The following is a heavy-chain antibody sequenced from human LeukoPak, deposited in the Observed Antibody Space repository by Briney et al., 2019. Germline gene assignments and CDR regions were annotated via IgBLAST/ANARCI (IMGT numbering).Heavy chain of an antibody. V-gene: IGHV4-39*07. CDR3: ARAPLRYFDWLLDDAFDI. CDR2: IFYSGST. D-gene: IGHD3-9*01. Sequence: SETLSLTCTVSGGSISTSSYYWGWVRQPPGKGLEWIGNIFYSGSTYYSPSLKSRVTISLDTSKNQFSLKLSSVTAADTAVYYCARAPLRYFDWLLDDAFDIWGQGTMVTVSS. CDR1: GGSISTSSYY. J-gene: IGHJ3*02.